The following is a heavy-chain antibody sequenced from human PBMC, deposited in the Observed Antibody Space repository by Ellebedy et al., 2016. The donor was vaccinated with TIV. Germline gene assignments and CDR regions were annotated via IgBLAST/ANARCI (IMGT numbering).Heavy chain of an antibody. CDR2: IRYDGIEI. J-gene: IGHJ5*02. CDR3: AKNHDSGSTFVNWFDP. V-gene: IGHV3-30*02. D-gene: IGHD3-10*01. CDR1: GFTFSNFG. Sequence: GESLKISCVVSGFTFSNFGIHWVRQAPGKGLEWIAYIRYDGIEIHYADSVKGRFAISRDTSKTTVYLQMNSLRPEDTALYYCAKNHDSGSTFVNWFDPWGQGTLVTVSS.